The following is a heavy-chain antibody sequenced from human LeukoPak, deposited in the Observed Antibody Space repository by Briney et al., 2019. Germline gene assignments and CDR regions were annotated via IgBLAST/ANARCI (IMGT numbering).Heavy chain of an antibody. CDR1: GGSISSYY. D-gene: IGHD3-10*01. CDR3: ASYGQVRYLPRAFDI. V-gene: IGHV4-59*01. Sequence: SETLSLTCTVSGGSISSYYWSWVRQPPGKGLEWIGYTYYSGSTTYNPSLKSRVTISVDTSKNQSSLKLSSVTAADTAVYYCASYGQVRYLPRAFDIWGQGTMVTVSS. J-gene: IGHJ3*02. CDR2: TYYSGST.